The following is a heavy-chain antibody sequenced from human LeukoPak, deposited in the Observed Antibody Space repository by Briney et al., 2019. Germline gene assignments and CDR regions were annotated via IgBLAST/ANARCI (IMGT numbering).Heavy chain of an antibody. D-gene: IGHD2-15*01. CDR2: INHSGST. Sequence: SETLSLTCAVYGGSFSGYYWSWIRQPPGKGLEWIGEINHSGSTNYNPSLKSRVTISVDTSKNQFPLKLSSVTAADTAVYYCARGSHMVVVVAATGGYFDYWGQGTLVTVSS. CDR1: GGSFSGYY. CDR3: ARGSHMVVVVAATGGYFDY. V-gene: IGHV4-34*01. J-gene: IGHJ4*02.